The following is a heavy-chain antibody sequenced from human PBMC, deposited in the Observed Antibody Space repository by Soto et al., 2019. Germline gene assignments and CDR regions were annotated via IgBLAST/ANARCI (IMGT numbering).Heavy chain of an antibody. Sequence: QIQLVQSGAEVKKPGASVKVSCKASGYTFTSNAIHWVRQAPGQRLECMGWINAGNGNTRYSQKFQGRVTITGDTSASTANMELSSLRSEDTAVYFCVRDKSSGSYGDDAFDIWGQGTMVTVSS. CDR3: VRDKSSGSYGDDAFDI. CDR1: GYTFTSNA. D-gene: IGHD1-26*01. V-gene: IGHV1-3*01. CDR2: INAGNGNT. J-gene: IGHJ3*02.